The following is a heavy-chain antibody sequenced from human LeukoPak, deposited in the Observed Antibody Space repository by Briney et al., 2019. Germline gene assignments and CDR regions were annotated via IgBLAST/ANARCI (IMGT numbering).Heavy chain of an antibody. CDR3: AKDHPGYHYGMDV. J-gene: IGHJ6*02. D-gene: IGHD1-1*01. Sequence: GGSLRLSCAASGFTFSSYGMHWVRQAPGKGLEWVAVISYDGSNKYYADSVKGRFTISRDNSKNTLYLQMNSLRAEDTAVYYCAKDHPGYHYGMDVWGQGTTVTVSS. CDR2: ISYDGSNK. CDR1: GFTFSSYG. V-gene: IGHV3-30*18.